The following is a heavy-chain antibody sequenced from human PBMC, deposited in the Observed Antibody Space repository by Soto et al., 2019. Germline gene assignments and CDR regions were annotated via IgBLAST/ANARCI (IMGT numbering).Heavy chain of an antibody. J-gene: IGHJ1*01. CDR1: GCTFSSST. CDR3: ARDTKRSGGGYGRGKPQH. Sequence: QVQLVQSGAEVKKPGSSVKVSCKASGCTFSSSTISWVRQAPGQGLEWMGRIIPILGIANYAQKFQARVTITADKSTSTAYMELSSLRSADTAVSYCARDTKRSGGGYGRGKPQHWGQGTLVTFSS. CDR2: IIPILGIA. V-gene: IGHV1-69*08. D-gene: IGHD6-19*01.